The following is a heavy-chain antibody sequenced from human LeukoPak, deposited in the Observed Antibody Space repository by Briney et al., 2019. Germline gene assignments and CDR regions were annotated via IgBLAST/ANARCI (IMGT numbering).Heavy chain of an antibody. V-gene: IGHV3-30*02. CDR1: GFTFSSYW. Sequence: PGRSLRLSCAVSGFTFSSYWMSWVRQAPGKGLEWVAFIRYDGSNKYYADSVKGRFTISRDNSKNTLYLQMNSLRAEDTAAYYCAKETGGRQGLDYWGQGTLVTVSS. D-gene: IGHD3-10*01. CDR3: AKETGGRQGLDY. CDR2: IRYDGSNK. J-gene: IGHJ4*02.